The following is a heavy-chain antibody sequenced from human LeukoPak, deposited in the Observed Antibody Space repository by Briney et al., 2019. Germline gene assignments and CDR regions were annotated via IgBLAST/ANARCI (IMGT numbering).Heavy chain of an antibody. D-gene: IGHD3-22*01. V-gene: IGHV3-11*05. J-gene: IGHJ3*02. Sequence: GGSLRLSCAASGFTFSDYYMSWIRQAPGKGLEWVSYISSSSSYTNYADSVKGRFTISRDNAKNSLYLQMNSLRAEDTAVYHCARDYYYDSSGSDAFDIWGQGTMVTVSS. CDR1: GFTFSDYY. CDR3: ARDYYYDSSGSDAFDI. CDR2: ISSSSSYT.